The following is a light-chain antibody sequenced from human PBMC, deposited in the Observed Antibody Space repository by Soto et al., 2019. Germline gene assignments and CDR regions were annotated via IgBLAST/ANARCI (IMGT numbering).Light chain of an antibody. Sequence: QSALTQPASVSGSPGQSITISCTGTSSDDGGYNYVSWYQQHPGKAPKLMIYEVSNRPSGVSNRFSGSKSGNTASLTISGLQAEDEADYYCSSYTSSSIDYVFGTGTKLTVL. CDR1: SSDDGGYNY. V-gene: IGLV2-14*01. CDR3: SSYTSSSIDYV. CDR2: EVS. J-gene: IGLJ1*01.